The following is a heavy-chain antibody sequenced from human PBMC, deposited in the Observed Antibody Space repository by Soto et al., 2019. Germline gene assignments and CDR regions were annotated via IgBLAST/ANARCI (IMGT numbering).Heavy chain of an antibody. Sequence: GGSLRLSCAASGFTFSSYAMSWVRQAPGKGLEWVSAISGSGGSTYYADSVKGRFTISRDNSKNTLYLQMNSLRAEDTAVYYCAKFREWYSSSNHNGMDVWGQGTTVTVSS. V-gene: IGHV3-23*01. CDR2: ISGSGGST. CDR1: GFTFSSYA. D-gene: IGHD6-6*01. J-gene: IGHJ6*02. CDR3: AKFREWYSSSNHNGMDV.